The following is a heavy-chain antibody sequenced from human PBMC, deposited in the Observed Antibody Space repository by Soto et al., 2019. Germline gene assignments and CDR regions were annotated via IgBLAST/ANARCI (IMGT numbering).Heavy chain of an antibody. Sequence: PGGSLRLSCAASGFTFSNYAMSWFRQAPGKGLEWVSGIDNRGDTTYSRSVKGRFTMSRDNSKSTLFLQMDSLTAEDTATYFCAKEQLERRFGFDSWSQGTLVTVSS. D-gene: IGHD1-1*01. CDR1: GFTFSNYA. CDR3: AKEQLERRFGFDS. V-gene: IGHV3-23*01. CDR2: IDNRGDTT. J-gene: IGHJ4*02.